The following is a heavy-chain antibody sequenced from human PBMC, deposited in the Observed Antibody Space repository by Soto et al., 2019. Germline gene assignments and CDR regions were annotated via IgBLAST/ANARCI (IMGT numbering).Heavy chain of an antibody. CDR2: IYYSGST. CDR1: GVSISNYG. Sequence: LLTLCLRYTVAGVSISNYGGIWIRPTQGKGLEWIGYIYYSGSTNYNPSLKSRVTISVDTSKNQFSLKLSSVTAADTAVYYCARDSPRGIAAAGLQPPWFDYWGQGTLVTVSS. CDR3: ARDSPRGIAAAGLQPPWFDY. J-gene: IGHJ4*02. D-gene: IGHD6-13*01. V-gene: IGHV4-59*01.